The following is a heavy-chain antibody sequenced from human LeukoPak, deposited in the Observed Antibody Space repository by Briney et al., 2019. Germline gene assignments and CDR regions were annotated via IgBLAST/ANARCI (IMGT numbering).Heavy chain of an antibody. J-gene: IGHJ4*02. Sequence: GGSLRLSCAASGFTFSSYAMHWVRQAPGKGLEWVAVISYDGSNEYYADSVKGRFTISRDNSKNTLYLQMNSLRAEDTAVYYCARGRAVVGAILYWGQGTLVTVSS. V-gene: IGHV3-30-3*01. D-gene: IGHD1-26*01. CDR2: ISYDGSNE. CDR1: GFTFSSYA. CDR3: ARGRAVVGAILY.